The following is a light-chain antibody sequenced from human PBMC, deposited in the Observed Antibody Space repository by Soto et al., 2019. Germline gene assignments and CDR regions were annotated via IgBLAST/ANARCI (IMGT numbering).Light chain of an antibody. CDR2: DVS. CDR1: SSDVGGYKH. V-gene: IGLV2-11*01. Sequence: QSALTQPRSVSGSPGQSVTISCTETSSDVGGYKHVSWYQQNPGEAPKVMIYDVSKRPSGVPDRFSGSKSGNTASLTISGLQAEDEADYYCCSYAGSSAYVFGAGTKAPS. J-gene: IGLJ1*01. CDR3: CSYAGSSAYV.